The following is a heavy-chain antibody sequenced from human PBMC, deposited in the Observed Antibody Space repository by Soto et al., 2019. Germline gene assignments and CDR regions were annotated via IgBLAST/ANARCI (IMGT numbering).Heavy chain of an antibody. V-gene: IGHV4-31*03. Sequence: SETLSLTCTVSGGSISSGCYYWSWIRQHPGKGLEWIGYIYYSGSTYYNPSLKSRVTISVDTSKNQFSLKLSSVTAADTAVYYCARDSYYDSSGYDAFDIWGQGTMVTVSS. CDR3: ARDSYYDSSGYDAFDI. CDR1: GGSISSGCYY. J-gene: IGHJ3*02. CDR2: IYYSGST. D-gene: IGHD3-22*01.